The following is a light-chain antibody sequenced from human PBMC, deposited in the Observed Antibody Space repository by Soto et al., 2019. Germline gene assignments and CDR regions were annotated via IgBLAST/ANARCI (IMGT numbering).Light chain of an antibody. J-gene: IGKJ4*01. CDR3: HQYGSSPLT. CDR2: GAS. V-gene: IGKV3-20*01. Sequence: EIVLTQSPGTLSLSPGERATLSCRASQSVSSNYLAWYQQSPGQAPRLLIYGASSRATGIPDRFSGSGSGTDFTLTISRLEPEDFAMYYCHQYGSSPLTFGGGTKV. CDR1: QSVSSNY.